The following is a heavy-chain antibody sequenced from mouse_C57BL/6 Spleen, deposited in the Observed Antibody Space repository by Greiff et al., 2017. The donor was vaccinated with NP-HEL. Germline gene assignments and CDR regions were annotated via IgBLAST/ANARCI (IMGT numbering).Heavy chain of an antibody. V-gene: IGHV7-3*01. D-gene: IGHD1-1*02. CDR2: IRNKANGYTT. CDR3: AIYEGWDWYFDV. J-gene: IGHJ1*03. Sequence: EVMLVESGGGLVQPGGSLSLSCAASGFTFTDYYMSWVRQPPGKALEWLGFIRNKANGYTTEYSASVKGRFTISRDHSQSILYLQMNALRAEDRATYYCAIYEGWDWYFDVWGTGTTVTVSS. CDR1: GFTFTDYY.